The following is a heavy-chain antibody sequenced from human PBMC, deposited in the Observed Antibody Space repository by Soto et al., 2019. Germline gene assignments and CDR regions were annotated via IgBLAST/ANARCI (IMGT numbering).Heavy chain of an antibody. CDR2: INPNSGGT. CDR3: ARGHIADPFRYYGMDV. J-gene: IGHJ6*02. D-gene: IGHD6-13*01. V-gene: IGHV1-2*04. Sequence: ASVKVSCKASGYTFTGYYMHWVRQAPGQGLEWMGWINPNSGGTNYAQKFQGWVTMTRDTSISTAYMELSRLRSDDTAVYYCARGHIADPFRYYGMDVWGQGTTVTVSS. CDR1: GYTFTGYY.